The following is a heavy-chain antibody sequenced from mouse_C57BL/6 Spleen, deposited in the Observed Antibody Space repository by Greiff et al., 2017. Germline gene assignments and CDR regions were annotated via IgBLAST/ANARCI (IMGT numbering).Heavy chain of an antibody. Sequence: QVQLQQSGAELVRPGTSVKVSCKASGYAFTNYLIEWVKQRPGQGLEWIGVINPGSGGTNYNEKFKGKATLTADKSSSTAYMQLSSLTSEDSAVYFCARGVLRSVYSDTSGEDATLTESS. CDR1: GYAFTNYL. D-gene: IGHD2-14*01. J-gene: IGHJ2*01. CDR2: INPGSGGT. CDR3: ARGVLRSVYSDT. V-gene: IGHV1-54*01.